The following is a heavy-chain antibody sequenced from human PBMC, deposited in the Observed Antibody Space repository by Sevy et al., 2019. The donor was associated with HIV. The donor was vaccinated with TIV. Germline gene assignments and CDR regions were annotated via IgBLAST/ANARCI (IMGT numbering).Heavy chain of an antibody. Sequence: ASVKVSCKASGYTFSSFGVSWVRQAPGQGLEWMGWIGAYNGNKKYAQNLQDRVTMTTDTSTSTAYMELTSLTSDDTAVYFCARISTVRGLFNYFDPWGQGTLVTVSS. V-gene: IGHV1-18*01. J-gene: IGHJ5*02. CDR2: IGAYNGNK. CDR3: ARISTVRGLFNYFDP. CDR1: GYTFSSFG. D-gene: IGHD3-10*01.